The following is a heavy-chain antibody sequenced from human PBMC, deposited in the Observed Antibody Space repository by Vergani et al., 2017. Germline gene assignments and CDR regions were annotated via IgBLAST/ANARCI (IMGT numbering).Heavy chain of an antibody. Sequence: QLQLQESGPGLVKPSETLSLTCTVSGVSISSISYYWGWIRQPPGKGLEWIGSMYYSGSTYYNPSLKSRVTVSVDTSKNQFSLRLSSVTAADTAVYYCARHFDSSGYYYWGQGTMVTVSS. J-gene: IGHJ3*01. CDR3: ARHFDSSGYYY. V-gene: IGHV4-39*01. CDR1: GVSISSISYY. CDR2: MYYSGST. D-gene: IGHD3-22*01.